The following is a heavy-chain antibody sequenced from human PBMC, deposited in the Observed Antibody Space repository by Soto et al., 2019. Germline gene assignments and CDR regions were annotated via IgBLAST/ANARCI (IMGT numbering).Heavy chain of an antibody. D-gene: IGHD3-9*01. V-gene: IGHV1-69*13. Sequence: GASVKVSCKASGGTFSSYAISWVRQAPGQGLEWMGGIIPIFGTANYAQKFQGRVTITADESTSTAYMELSSLRSEDTAVYYCARDRYIFTYKTLDYWGQGTLVTVSS. CDR1: GGTFSSYA. J-gene: IGHJ4*02. CDR2: IIPIFGTA. CDR3: ARDRYIFTYKTLDY.